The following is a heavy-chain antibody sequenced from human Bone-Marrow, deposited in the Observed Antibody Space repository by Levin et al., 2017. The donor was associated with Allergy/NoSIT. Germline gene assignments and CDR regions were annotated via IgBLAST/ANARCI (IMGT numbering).Heavy chain of an antibody. CDR2: ISTSGNFI. CDR1: GFNFRDYN. CDR3: ARVDSSGSYWIAGGRLDY. V-gene: IGHV3-21*06. Sequence: MSGGSLRLSCATSGFNFRDYNFYWVRQAPGKGLEWVSSISTSGNFIYYGDSVKGRFTISRDSARNSVHLQMDSLRVDDTAMYYCARVDSSGSYWIAGGRLDYWGQGTLVTVSS. J-gene: IGHJ4*02. D-gene: IGHD3-22*01.